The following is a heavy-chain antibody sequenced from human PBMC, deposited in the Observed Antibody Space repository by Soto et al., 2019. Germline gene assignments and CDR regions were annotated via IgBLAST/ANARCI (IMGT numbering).Heavy chain of an antibody. CDR2: IIPIFGTA. Sequence: ASVKVSCKPSGVTFSSSAISWVRQAPGQGLEWMGGIIPIFGTANYAQKFQGRVTITADKSTSTAYMELSSLRSEDTAVYYCARGVRRVTMVRGVMDYYYYGMDVWGQGTTVTVSS. D-gene: IGHD3-10*01. CDR1: GVTFSSSA. J-gene: IGHJ6*02. V-gene: IGHV1-69*06. CDR3: ARGVRRVTMVRGVMDYYYYGMDV.